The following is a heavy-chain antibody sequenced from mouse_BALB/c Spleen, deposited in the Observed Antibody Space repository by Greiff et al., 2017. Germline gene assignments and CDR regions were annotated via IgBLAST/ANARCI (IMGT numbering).Heavy chain of an antibody. J-gene: IGHJ4*01. D-gene: IGHD1-1*01. CDR3: ASSYYGSSYDAMDY. V-gene: IGHV2-2*02. CDR2: IWSGGST. Sequence: VQVVESGPGLVQPSQSLSITCTVSGFSLTSYGVHWVRQSPGKGLEWLGVIWSGGSTDYNAAFISRLSISKDNSKSQVFFKMNSLQANDTAIYYCASSYYGSSYDAMDYWGQGTSVTVSS. CDR1: GFSLTSYG.